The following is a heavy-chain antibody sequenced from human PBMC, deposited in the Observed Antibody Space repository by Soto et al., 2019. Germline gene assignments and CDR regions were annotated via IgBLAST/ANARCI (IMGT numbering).Heavy chain of an antibody. D-gene: IGHD2-21*02. CDR1: GYTFTSYY. V-gene: IGHV1-69*13. J-gene: IGHJ6*02. Sequence: SVKVSWKASGYTFTSYYMHWVRQAPGQGLEWMGVINPIFGTANYAQKFQGRVTITADESTSTAYMELSSLRSEDTAVYYCARDLCGGDCSPYYYYGMDVWGQGTTVTVSS. CDR2: INPIFGTA. CDR3: ARDLCGGDCSPYYYYGMDV.